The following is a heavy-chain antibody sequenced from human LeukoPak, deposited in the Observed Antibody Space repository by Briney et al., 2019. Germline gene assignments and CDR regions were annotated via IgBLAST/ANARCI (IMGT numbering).Heavy chain of an antibody. CDR2: IKQDGSEK. V-gene: IGHV3-7*01. J-gene: IGHJ1*01. CDR3: ARGGGHEYFQH. CDR1: GFTFSSYW. Sequence: GGSLRLSYAASGFTFSSYWMSWVRQAPGKGLEWVANIKQDGSEKYYVDSVKGRFTISRDNAKNSLYLQMNSLRAEDTAVYYCARGGGHEYFQHWGQGTLVTVSS.